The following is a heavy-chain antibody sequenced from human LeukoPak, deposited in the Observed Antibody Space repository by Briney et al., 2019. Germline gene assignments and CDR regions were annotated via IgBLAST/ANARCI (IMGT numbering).Heavy chain of an antibody. CDR2: IKQDGSEK. D-gene: IGHD2-15*01. CDR1: DFSFTTYT. J-gene: IGHJ5*02. CDR3: ARPKYCSGGSCLSWRTWFDP. V-gene: IGHV3-7*01. Sequence: GGSLRLSCAASDFSFTTYTMSWVRQAPGKGLEWVANIKQDGSEKYYVDSVKGRFTISRDNAKNSLYLQMNSLRAEDTAVYYCARPKYCSGGSCLSWRTWFDPWGQGTLVTVSS.